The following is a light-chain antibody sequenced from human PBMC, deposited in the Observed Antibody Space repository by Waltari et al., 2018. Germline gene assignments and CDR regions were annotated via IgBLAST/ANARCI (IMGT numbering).Light chain of an antibody. CDR2: GKN. CDR1: SLRTYY. J-gene: IGLJ2*01. Sequence: SSELTQDPVVSVALGQTVRITCQGDSLRTYYVSWFPQKPGQAPALVIYGKNNRHSGIPDRFSASSSGSTASLTIIGAQAEDEADYYCHSRDSSGDVLIGGGTKLTVV. CDR3: HSRDSSGDVL. V-gene: IGLV3-19*01.